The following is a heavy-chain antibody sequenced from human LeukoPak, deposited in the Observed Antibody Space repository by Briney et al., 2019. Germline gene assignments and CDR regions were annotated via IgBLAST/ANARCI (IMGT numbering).Heavy chain of an antibody. D-gene: IGHD3-10*01. Sequence: GRSLRLSCAVSGFTFSSYGMHWVRQAPGKGLEWVAVIWYHGSNGFYADSVKGRFTISRDNSKNTLYLQMNSLRAEDTAVYYCARDAYYFGSGSYVDYWGQGTLVTVSS. CDR2: IWYHGSNG. CDR3: ARDAYYFGSGSYVDY. CDR1: GFTFSSYG. V-gene: IGHV3-33*01. J-gene: IGHJ4*02.